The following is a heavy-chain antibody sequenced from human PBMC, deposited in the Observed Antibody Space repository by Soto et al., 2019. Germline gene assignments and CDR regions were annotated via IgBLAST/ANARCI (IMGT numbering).Heavy chain of an antibody. CDR1: GGTFSSYA. J-gene: IGHJ5*02. V-gene: IGHV1-69*13. D-gene: IGHD3-22*01. CDR3: ARDGYYDSSGYCPPRWFDP. Sequence: SVKVSCKASGGTFSSYAISWVRPAPGQGLEWMGGIIPIFGTANYAQKFQGRVTITADESTSTAYMELSSLRSEDTAVYYGARDGYYDSSGYCPPRWFDPWGQGTLVTVSS. CDR2: IIPIFGTA.